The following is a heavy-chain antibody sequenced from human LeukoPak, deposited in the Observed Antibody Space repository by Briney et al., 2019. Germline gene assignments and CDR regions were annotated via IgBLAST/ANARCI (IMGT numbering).Heavy chain of an antibody. V-gene: IGHV4-39*01. CDR2: IYYSGST. J-gene: IGHJ5*02. CDR3: ARHLYSSRLYSPFDP. Sequence: SETLSLTCTVSGGSISGSTYDWGWIRQPPGKGLEWIGTIYYSGSTYNNPSLKSRVTICLDTSKTQFSLRLSSVTAEDTAVYYCARHLYSSRLYSPFDPWGQGTLVTVSS. CDR1: GGSISGSTYD. D-gene: IGHD6-13*01.